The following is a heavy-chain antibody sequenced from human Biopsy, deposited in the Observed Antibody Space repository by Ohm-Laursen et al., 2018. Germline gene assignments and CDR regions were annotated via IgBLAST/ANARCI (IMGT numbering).Heavy chain of an antibody. V-gene: IGHV1-2*02. J-gene: IGHJ5*01. Sequence: SVKVSCRASAYSFGDHRIHWVRQAPGHGLEWMGWIDLKSGGTNYAQKFQGRVTMTRDTSISTTYMELRRLTSDDTAVFYCARELGDFWGGRQFDFWGQGTLVTVSS. CDR2: IDLKSGGT. CDR3: ARELGDFWGGRQFDF. D-gene: IGHD3-3*01. CDR1: AYSFGDHR.